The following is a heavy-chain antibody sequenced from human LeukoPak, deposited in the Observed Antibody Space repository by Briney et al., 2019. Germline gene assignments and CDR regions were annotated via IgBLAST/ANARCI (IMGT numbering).Heavy chain of an antibody. J-gene: IGHJ4*02. CDR3: ARHVLDGYNPYYFDY. V-gene: IGHV4-34*01. Sequence: SETLSLTCAVYGGSFSGYYWSWIRQPPGKGLEWIGEINHSGSTNYNPSLKSRVTISVDTSKNQFSLRLSSVTAADTAVYYCARHVLDGYNPYYFDYWGQGTLVTVSS. D-gene: IGHD5-24*01. CDR2: INHSGST. CDR1: GGSFSGYY.